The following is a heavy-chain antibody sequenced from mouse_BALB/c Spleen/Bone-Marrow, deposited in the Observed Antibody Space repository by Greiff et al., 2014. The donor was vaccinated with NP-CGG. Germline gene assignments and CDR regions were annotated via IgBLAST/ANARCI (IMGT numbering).Heavy chain of an antibody. D-gene: IGHD3-1*01. CDR2: ISPYNGVT. V-gene: IGHV1S29*02. CDR3: ARIGNGLSYSLDY. J-gene: IGHJ4*01. Sequence: VQLKESGPELVKPGASVKISCKASGYTFTDYNMHWVKQSHGKSLEWIGYISPYNGVTGYNQRFKSKATLTVDSSSSTAYMELRSLTSEDSVVYYCARIGNGLSYSLDYWGQGTSVTVSS. CDR1: GYTFTDYN.